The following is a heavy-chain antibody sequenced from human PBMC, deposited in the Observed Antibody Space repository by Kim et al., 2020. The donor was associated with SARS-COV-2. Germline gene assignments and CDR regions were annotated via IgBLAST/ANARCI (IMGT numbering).Heavy chain of an antibody. D-gene: IGHD2-2*01. CDR3: ARGHIVVIPAPILGRGHY. CDR1: GGSFSGYH. J-gene: IGHJ6*01. V-gene: IGHV4-34*01. Sequence: SETLSLTCAVYGGSFSGYHWSWIRQAPGKGLEWIAEINQSGGANYNPSLKSRVTITLDTTKNRFSLKLNSVTAADTAVYYCARGHIVVIPAPILGRGHY. CDR2: INQSGGA.